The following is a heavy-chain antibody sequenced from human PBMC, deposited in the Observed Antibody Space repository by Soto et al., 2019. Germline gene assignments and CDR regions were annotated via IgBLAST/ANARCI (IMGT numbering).Heavy chain of an antibody. CDR2: IYYSGST. V-gene: IGHV4-39*01. Sequence: PSDTLSLTCPVSGGPISSSSYSLGWIRHPPGKGLEWIGSIYYSGSTYYNPSLKSRVTISVDTSKNQFSPKLSSVTAADTAVYYCDSTYYDFWSGYYPYYYYGMDVWGQGTTVS. D-gene: IGHD3-3*01. CDR3: DSTYYDFWSGYYPYYYYGMDV. CDR1: GGPISSSSYS. J-gene: IGHJ6*02.